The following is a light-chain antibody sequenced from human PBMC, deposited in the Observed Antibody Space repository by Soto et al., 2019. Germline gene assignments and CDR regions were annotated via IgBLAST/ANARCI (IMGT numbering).Light chain of an antibody. Sequence: EIVMTQSPATLSVSPGERATLSCRASQSVSSNLAWYQQKPGQAPRLLIYGAYTRATGIPARFSGSGSGTEFTLTISSLQSEDFAVYYCQQYHDWPSYTLGHGTKLEIK. V-gene: IGKV3-15*01. CDR3: QQYHDWPSYT. CDR1: QSVSSN. J-gene: IGKJ2*01. CDR2: GAY.